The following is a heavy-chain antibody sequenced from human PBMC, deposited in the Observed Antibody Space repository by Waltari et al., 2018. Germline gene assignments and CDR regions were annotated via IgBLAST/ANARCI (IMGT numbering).Heavy chain of an antibody. CDR2: IKQDGSVK. CDR3: ARSRKSRPRYFDY. V-gene: IGHV3-7*01. CDR1: GFTFSTPW. J-gene: IGHJ4*02. Sequence: EVQLVESGGGLVQPGGSLRLSCSASGFTFSTPWMGWVRQAPGKGLGWVANIKQDGSVKDYVDSVKGRFTISRDNAKNSVCLQMNSLGVEDTAVYYCARSRKSRPRYFDYWGQGTLVTVSS.